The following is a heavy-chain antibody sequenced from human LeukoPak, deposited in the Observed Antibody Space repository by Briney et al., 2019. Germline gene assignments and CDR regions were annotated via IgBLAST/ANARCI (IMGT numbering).Heavy chain of an antibody. J-gene: IGHJ6*02. Sequence: GGSLRLSCEGSAFIFSGHWMNWVRQTPGKGLEWVASIKEDGSERQYVDSVKGRFTISRDNSKNTLYLQMNSLRAEDTAVYYCAREELRDYGDTYGMDVWGQGTTVTVSS. D-gene: IGHD4-17*01. CDR2: IKEDGSER. V-gene: IGHV3-7*01. CDR1: AFIFSGHW. CDR3: AREELRDYGDTYGMDV.